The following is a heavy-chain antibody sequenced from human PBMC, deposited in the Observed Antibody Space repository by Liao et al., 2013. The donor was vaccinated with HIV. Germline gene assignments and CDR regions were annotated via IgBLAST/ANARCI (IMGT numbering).Heavy chain of an antibody. D-gene: IGHD3-3*01. Sequence: QVQLQESGPGVVKPSETLSLICTVSGASTSSYYWSWIRQSPGKGLEWIGYVSYIGITKYNPSLKSRVTISVDSSKNHLSLTLNSVTAADTATYYCAREAYYDFWSGYYGDYFYYMDVWGKGTTVTVSS. CDR3: AREAYYDFWSGYYGDYFYYMDV. CDR1: GASTSSYY. V-gene: IGHV4-59*01. CDR2: VSYIGIT. J-gene: IGHJ6*03.